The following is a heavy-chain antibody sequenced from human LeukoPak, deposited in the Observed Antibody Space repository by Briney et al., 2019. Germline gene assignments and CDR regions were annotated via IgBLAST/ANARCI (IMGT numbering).Heavy chain of an antibody. Sequence: ASVKVSCKASGYTFTDYYVQWVRLVPGQGVEWMGRISPNIRATNYAEKFRGRVTMARHTSINTVYMEMSSLRSDDTAVYYCARDLWGWGSDYLDYWGQGTLVTVSS. CDR2: ISPNIRAT. CDR3: ARDLWGWGSDYLDY. CDR1: GYTFTDYY. V-gene: IGHV1-2*06. D-gene: IGHD4/OR15-4a*01. J-gene: IGHJ4*02.